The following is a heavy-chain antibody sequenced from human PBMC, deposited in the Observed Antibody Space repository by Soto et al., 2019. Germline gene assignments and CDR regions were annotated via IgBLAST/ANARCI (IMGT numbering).Heavy chain of an antibody. J-gene: IGHJ6*02. CDR1: GGSISSGGYY. CDR3: ARDGRGSIAAAGPDFNYYYGMDV. CDR2: IYYSGST. Sequence: SETLSLTCTVSGGSISSGGYYWSWIRQHPGKGLEWIGYIYYSGSTYYNPSLKSRVTISVDTSKNQFSLKLSSVTAADTAVYYCARDGRGSIAAAGPDFNYYYGMDVSGQGTTVTVSS. D-gene: IGHD6-13*01. V-gene: IGHV4-31*03.